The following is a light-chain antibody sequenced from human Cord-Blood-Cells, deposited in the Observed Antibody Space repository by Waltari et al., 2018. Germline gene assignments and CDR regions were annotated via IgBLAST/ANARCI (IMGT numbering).Light chain of an antibody. Sequence: EIVLTQSPGTLSLSPGERATLSCRASQSVSSCYLAWYQQKPGQAPRLLIYGASRRATGIPDRFSGSGSGTDFTLTISRLEPEDFAVYYCQQYGSSPETFGQGTKVEIK. J-gene: IGKJ1*01. CDR2: GAS. V-gene: IGKV3-20*01. CDR3: QQYGSSPET. CDR1: QSVSSCY.